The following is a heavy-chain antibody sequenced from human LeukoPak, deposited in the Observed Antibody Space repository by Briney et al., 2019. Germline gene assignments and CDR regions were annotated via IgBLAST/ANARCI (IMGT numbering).Heavy chain of an antibody. Sequence: SETLSLTCTVSGVSISSYYWTWIRQPPGKGLEWIGYIYNSGSTNYNPSLTDYNPSLKSRVTISVDTSKNQFSLKLSSVTAADTAVYYCARSERDGSGRFYFDYWGQGTLVTVSS. J-gene: IGHJ4*02. V-gene: IGHV4-59*01. CDR2: IYNSGST. CDR1: GVSISSYY. D-gene: IGHD3-10*01. CDR3: ARSERDGSGRFYFDY.